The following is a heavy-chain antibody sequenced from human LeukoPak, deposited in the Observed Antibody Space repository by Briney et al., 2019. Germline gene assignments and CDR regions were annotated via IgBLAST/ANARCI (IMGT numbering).Heavy chain of an antibody. D-gene: IGHD5-24*01. Sequence: GGSLRLSCAASGFTISSYWMSWVRQAPGKGLEWVANINQDGSEKYYVGSVKGRFTISRDNAKNALYMKMNSLRADDTAVYYCARGRKMAVDLCWYFDLWGRGTLVTVSS. CDR2: INQDGSEK. V-gene: IGHV3-7*01. CDR1: GFTISSYW. CDR3: ARGRKMAVDLCWYFDL. J-gene: IGHJ2*01.